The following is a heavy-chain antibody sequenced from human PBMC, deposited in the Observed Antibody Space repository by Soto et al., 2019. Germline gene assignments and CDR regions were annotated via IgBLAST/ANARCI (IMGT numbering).Heavy chain of an antibody. Sequence: EVQLLESGGGLVQPGGSLRLSCAASGFSFSSYAMNWVRQAPGKGLEWVSVISGSGDSTYYADSVKGRFTISRDNSKNTLYLQMNSLRAEDTAVYYCAKRATGTYFDYRGQGTLVTVSS. J-gene: IGHJ4*02. D-gene: IGHD1-1*01. V-gene: IGHV3-23*01. CDR3: AKRATGTYFDY. CDR1: GFSFSSYA. CDR2: ISGSGDST.